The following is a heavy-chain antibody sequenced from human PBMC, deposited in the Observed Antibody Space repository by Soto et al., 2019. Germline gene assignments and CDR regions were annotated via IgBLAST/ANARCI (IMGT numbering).Heavy chain of an antibody. D-gene: IGHD5-12*01. V-gene: IGHV3-23*01. CDR3: AKDPKMATLDYLDT. CDR1: GFTFSSYA. J-gene: IGHJ4*02. Sequence: GGSPRHSCAASGFTFSSYAMSWVRQAPGKGLEWVSAISGSGGSTYYADSVKGRFTISRDNSKNTLYLQMNSLRAEDTAVYYCAKDPKMATLDYLDTWCQGTLLTVSS. CDR2: ISGSGGST.